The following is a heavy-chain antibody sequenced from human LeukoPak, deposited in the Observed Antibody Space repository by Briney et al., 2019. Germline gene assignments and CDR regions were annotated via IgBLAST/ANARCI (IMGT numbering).Heavy chain of an antibody. V-gene: IGHV3-21*01. CDR2: ISSSSSYI. D-gene: IGHD3-10*01. CDR3: ARDPYGSGSNNWFDP. J-gene: IGHJ5*02. Sequence: GGSLRLSCAASGFTFSSYSMNWVRQAPGKGLEWVSSISSSSSYIYYADSVKGRLTISRDNAKNSLYLQMNSLRAEDTAVYYCARDPYGSGSNNWFDPWGQGTLVTVSS. CDR1: GFTFSSYS.